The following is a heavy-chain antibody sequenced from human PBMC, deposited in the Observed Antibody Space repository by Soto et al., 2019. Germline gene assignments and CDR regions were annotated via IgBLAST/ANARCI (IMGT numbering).Heavy chain of an antibody. D-gene: IGHD3-3*01. V-gene: IGHV4-59*01. Sequence: SETLYLTCTVSGGSISTYYWTWIRQPPGKGLEWIGYVHYSGTTNYNPSLKSRVTMSVDTSKNQFSLKLRSVTAADTAVYYCARGKIIGPWGQGTLVTVSS. CDR1: GGSISTYY. CDR3: ARGKIIGP. CDR2: VHYSGTT. J-gene: IGHJ5*02.